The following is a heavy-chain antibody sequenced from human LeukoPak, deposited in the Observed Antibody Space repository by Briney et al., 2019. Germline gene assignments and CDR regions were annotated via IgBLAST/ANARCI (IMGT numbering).Heavy chain of an antibody. CDR2: IDTTSTTT. V-gene: IGHV3-48*01. D-gene: IGHD2-15*01. Sequence: GGSLRLSCAASGFSFSSYTMNWVRQAPGKGLEWISYIDTTSTTTNYADSVRGRFTISRDNAKNSLYLQMDSLRAEDTALYYCARGLVVVAQYFQNWGQGTLVTVSS. CDR1: GFSFSSYT. CDR3: ARGLVVVAQYFQN. J-gene: IGHJ1*01.